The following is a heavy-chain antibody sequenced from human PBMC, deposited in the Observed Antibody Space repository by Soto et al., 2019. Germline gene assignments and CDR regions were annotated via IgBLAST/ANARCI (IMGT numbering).Heavy chain of an antibody. CDR1: GFTFSSYG. J-gene: IGHJ4*02. Sequence: QVQLVESGGGVVQPGRSLRLSCAASGFTFSSYGMHWVRQAPGKGLEWVAVISYDGSNKYYADSVKGRFTISRDNSKNTLYLQMNSLRAEDTAVYYCAKDGGSSVDYWGQGTLVTVSS. CDR2: ISYDGSNK. D-gene: IGHD2-15*01. CDR3: AKDGGSSVDY. V-gene: IGHV3-30*18.